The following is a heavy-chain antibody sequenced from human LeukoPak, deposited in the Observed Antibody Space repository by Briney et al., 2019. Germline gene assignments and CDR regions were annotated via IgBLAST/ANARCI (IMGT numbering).Heavy chain of an antibody. CDR3: ARERRSGSYYYFDY. V-gene: IGHV4-59*01. D-gene: IGHD3-10*01. J-gene: IGHJ4*02. CDR1: VDSISTYY. CDR2: IYYSGST. Sequence: SETLSLTCTVSVDSISTYYWTWIRQPPGKGLEWIGYIYYSGSTNYNPSLKSRVTISVDTSKNQFSLKLSSVTAADTAVYYCARERRSGSYYYFDYWGQGTLVTVSS.